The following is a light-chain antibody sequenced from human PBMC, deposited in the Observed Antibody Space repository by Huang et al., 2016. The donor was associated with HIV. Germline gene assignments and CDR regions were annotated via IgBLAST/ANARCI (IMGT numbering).Light chain of an antibody. V-gene: IGKV1-33*01. CDR2: DAA. CDR3: QQYDSLPRT. CDR1: RHIYSY. J-gene: IGKJ3*01. Sequence: DIQMSQSPSSLSASIGDRVTITCRACRHIYSYLNWYQHRPGKAPKLLIYDAANLEVGVPSRFSGSGSGRNFTLIISSLQPEDFATYYCQQYDSLPRTFGPGTKV.